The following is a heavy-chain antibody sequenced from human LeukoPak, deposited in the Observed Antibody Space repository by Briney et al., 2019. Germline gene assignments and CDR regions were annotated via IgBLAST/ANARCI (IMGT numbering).Heavy chain of an antibody. J-gene: IGHJ4*02. V-gene: IGHV3-48*04. Sequence: PGGSLRLSCAASGFTFSSYSMNWVRQAPGKGLEWVSYISSSSSTIYYADSVKGRFTISRDNAKSSLYLQMNSLRAEDTAVYYCARDEELERGAGDPGDFDYWGQGTLVTVSS. CDR2: ISSSSSTI. CDR3: ARDEELERGAGDPGDFDY. CDR1: GFTFSSYS. D-gene: IGHD1-1*01.